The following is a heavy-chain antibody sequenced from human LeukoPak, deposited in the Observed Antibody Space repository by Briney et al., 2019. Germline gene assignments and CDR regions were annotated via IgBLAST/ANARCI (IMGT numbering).Heavy chain of an antibody. CDR2: ISSSSSYI. V-gene: IGHV3-21*01. Sequence: GGSLRLSCAASGFTFSSYSMNWVRQAPGKGLEWVSSISSSSSYIYYADSVKGRFTISRDNAKNSLYLQMNSLRAEDTAVYYCARTFQYYDFWSGYSNPNWFDPWGQGTLVTVSS. J-gene: IGHJ5*02. CDR3: ARTFQYYDFWSGYSNPNWFDP. CDR1: GFTFSSYS. D-gene: IGHD3-3*01.